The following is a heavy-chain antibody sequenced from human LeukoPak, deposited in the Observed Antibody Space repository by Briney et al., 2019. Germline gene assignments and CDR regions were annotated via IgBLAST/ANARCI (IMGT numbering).Heavy chain of an antibody. V-gene: IGHV3-7*01. Sequence: PGGSLRLSCAASGFTFSNYWMCWVRQAPGKGLEWVANIKEDGSEKYYVDSVKGRFTISRDNAKNSLYLQIDTLRVDDTAVYYCVRGLSRSSGTYSPPYFDYWGQGTLVTVSS. CDR3: VRGLSRSSGTYSPPYFDY. J-gene: IGHJ4*02. CDR1: GFTFSNYW. CDR2: IKEDGSEK. D-gene: IGHD1-26*01.